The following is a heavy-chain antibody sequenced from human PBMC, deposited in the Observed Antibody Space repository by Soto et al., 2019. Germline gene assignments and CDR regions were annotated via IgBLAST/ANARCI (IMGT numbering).Heavy chain of an antibody. D-gene: IGHD6-13*01. Sequence: VKVSCKASGYTFTSYGISWVRQAPGQGLEWMGWISAYNGNTNYAQKLQGRVTMTTGTSTSTAYMELRSLRSDDTAVYYCAREQSSSWSQYFDYWGQGTLVTVSS. V-gene: IGHV1-18*01. CDR1: GYTFTSYG. CDR2: ISAYNGNT. CDR3: AREQSSSWSQYFDY. J-gene: IGHJ4*02.